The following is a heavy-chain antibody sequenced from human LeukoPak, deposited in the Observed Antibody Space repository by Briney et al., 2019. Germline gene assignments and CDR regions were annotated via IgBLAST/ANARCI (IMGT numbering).Heavy chain of an antibody. CDR1: GFTFSSYG. Sequence: HSGGSLRLSCAASGFTFSSYGMHWVRQAPGKGLEWVAVISYDGSNKYYADSVKGRFTISRDNSKNTLYLQMNSLRAEDTAVYYCAKVATIFGVVITQPEYWGQGTLVTVSS. V-gene: IGHV3-30*18. J-gene: IGHJ4*02. D-gene: IGHD3-3*01. CDR3: AKVATIFGVVITQPEY. CDR2: ISYDGSNK.